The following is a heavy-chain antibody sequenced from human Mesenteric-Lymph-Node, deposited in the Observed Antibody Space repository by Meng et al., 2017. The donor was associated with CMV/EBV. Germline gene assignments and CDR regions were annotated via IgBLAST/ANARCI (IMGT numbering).Heavy chain of an antibody. V-gene: IGHV4-39*07. D-gene: IGHD1-26*01. J-gene: IGHJ4*02. CDR3: AREIAGVGAELSPIDY. Sequence: SETLSLTCTVSGGSISSSSYYWGWIRQPPGKGLEWIGSIYYSGSTYYNPSLKSRVTISVDTSKNQFSLKLSSVTAADTAVYYCAREIAGVGAELSPIDYWGQGTLVTVSS. CDR1: GGSISSSSYY. CDR2: IYYSGST.